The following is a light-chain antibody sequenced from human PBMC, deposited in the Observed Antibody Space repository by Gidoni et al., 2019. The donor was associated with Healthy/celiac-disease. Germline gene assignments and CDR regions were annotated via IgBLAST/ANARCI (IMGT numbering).Light chain of an antibody. CDR3: QQRSNWPRGVFT. V-gene: IGKV3-11*01. CDR1: QSVSSY. CDR2: DAS. Sequence: EIVLTQSPATLSLSPGERATLSCRASQSVSSYLAWYQPKPGQAPRLLIYDASNRATGIPARFSGSGSGTDFTLTISSLEPEDFAVYYWQQRSNWPRGVFTFGPGTKVDIK. J-gene: IGKJ3*01.